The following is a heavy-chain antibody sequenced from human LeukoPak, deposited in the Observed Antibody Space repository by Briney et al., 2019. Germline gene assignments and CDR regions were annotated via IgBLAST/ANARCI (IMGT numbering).Heavy chain of an antibody. J-gene: IGHJ4*02. D-gene: IGHD3-10*01. CDR2: ISSDGSNM. CDR1: GFTFSDYY. CDR3: ARSGSELDY. Sequence: GGSLRLSCAASGFTFSDYYMSWIRQAPGKGLEWVSYISSDGSNMINADSVKGRFTISRDNAKNSLYLQMNSLRAEDTAVYYCARSGSELDYWGQGTLVTVSS. V-gene: IGHV3-11*01.